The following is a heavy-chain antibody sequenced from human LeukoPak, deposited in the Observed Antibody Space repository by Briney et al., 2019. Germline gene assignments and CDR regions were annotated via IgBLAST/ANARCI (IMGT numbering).Heavy chain of an antibody. D-gene: IGHD2-8*01. CDR1: GVSISSSSYY. V-gene: IGHV4-39*07. CDR2: IYYSGST. Sequence: PSETLSLTCTVSGVSISSSSYYWGWIRQPPGKGLEWIGSIYYSGSTYYNPSLKSRVTISVDTSKNQFSLKLSSVTAADTAVYYCARSNLRRMLQTYYFDYWGQGTLVTVSS. CDR3: ARSNLRRMLQTYYFDY. J-gene: IGHJ4*02.